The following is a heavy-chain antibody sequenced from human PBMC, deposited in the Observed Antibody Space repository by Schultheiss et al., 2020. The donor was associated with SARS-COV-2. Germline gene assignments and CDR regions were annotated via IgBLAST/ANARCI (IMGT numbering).Heavy chain of an antibody. CDR3: AKHDYGDYFDY. CDR2: ISGGST. J-gene: IGHJ4*02. CDR1: GFTFSSYG. V-gene: IGHV3-21*04. Sequence: GGSLRLSCAASGFTFSSYGMHWVRQAPGKGLEWVSSISGGSTYYADSRKGRFTISRDNAKNSLYLQMNSLRAEDTAVYYCAKHDYGDYFDYWGQGTLVTVSS. D-gene: IGHD4-17*01.